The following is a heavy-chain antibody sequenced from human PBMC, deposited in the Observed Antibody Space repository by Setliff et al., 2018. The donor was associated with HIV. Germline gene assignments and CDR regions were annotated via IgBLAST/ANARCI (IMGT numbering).Heavy chain of an antibody. Sequence: GASVKVSCKASGYTFSDYYLHWIRQAPGQGLEWMGRINPINGDASYAQKFQGSVTMTRDTAVRTAFLEVITLTLDDTAVYFCAIFPSSSSDTLDSWGQGTPVTVSS. CDR1: GYTFSDYY. V-gene: IGHV1-2*06. CDR3: AIFPSSSSDTLDS. D-gene: IGHD3-22*01. CDR2: INPINGDA. J-gene: IGHJ4*02.